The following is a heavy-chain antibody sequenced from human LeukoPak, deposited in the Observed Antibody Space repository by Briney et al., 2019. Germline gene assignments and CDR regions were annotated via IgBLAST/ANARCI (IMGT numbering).Heavy chain of an antibody. J-gene: IGHJ5*02. CDR3: ARDRTAGLHLNWFDP. Sequence: PSETLSLTCAVSGCSISSGYYWGWIRQPPGKGLEWIGSIYHSGSTYYNPSLKSRVTISVDTSKNQFSLKLSSVTAADTAVYYCARDRTAGLHLNWFDPWGQGTLVTVSS. CDR2: IYHSGST. V-gene: IGHV4-38-2*02. CDR1: GCSISSGYY. D-gene: IGHD1-1*01.